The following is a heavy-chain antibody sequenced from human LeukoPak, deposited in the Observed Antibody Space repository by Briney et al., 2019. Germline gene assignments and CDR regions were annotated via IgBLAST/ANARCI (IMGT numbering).Heavy chain of an antibody. CDR1: GFIFSNYW. V-gene: IGHV3-7*02. D-gene: IGHD3-3*01. CDR2: IKLDGSEK. J-gene: IGHJ4*02. CDR3: ARRGTSFDY. Sequence: GGSLRLSCAASGFIFSNYWMSWLRQAPGKGLEWVASIKLDGSEKYHVDSVKGRFTISRDNAKNSLYLQMNSLRAEDTAVYCCARRGTSFDYWGQGTLVTVSS.